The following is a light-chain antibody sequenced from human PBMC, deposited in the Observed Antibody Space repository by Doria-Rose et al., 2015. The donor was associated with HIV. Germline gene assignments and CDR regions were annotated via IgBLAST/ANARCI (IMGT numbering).Light chain of an antibody. V-gene: IGKV3-20*01. Sequence: EIVLTQSPGTLSLSTGERATISCRASQSFSSTYLAWYQQKPGQAPSLLIYDGSTRATGIPGRFSASGSGTDFTLTINRLEPEDFALYYCHQYGTSWTFGQGTKVEI. CDR3: HQYGTSWT. J-gene: IGKJ1*01. CDR2: DGS. CDR1: QSFSSTY.